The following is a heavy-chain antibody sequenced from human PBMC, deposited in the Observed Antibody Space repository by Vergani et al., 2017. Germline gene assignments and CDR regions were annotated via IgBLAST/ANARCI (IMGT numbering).Heavy chain of an antibody. D-gene: IGHD2-15*01. J-gene: IGHJ3*02. CDR1: GYSISSGYY. Sequence: QLQLQESGPGLVKPSETLSLTCAVSGYSISSGYYWGWIRQPPGKGLEWIGSIYHSGSTYYNPSLKSRVTISVDTSKNQFSLKLSSVTAADTAVYYCARDRLYCSGGSCYSDAFDIWGQGTMVTVSS. CDR2: IYHSGST. CDR3: ARDRLYCSGGSCYSDAFDI. V-gene: IGHV4-38-2*02.